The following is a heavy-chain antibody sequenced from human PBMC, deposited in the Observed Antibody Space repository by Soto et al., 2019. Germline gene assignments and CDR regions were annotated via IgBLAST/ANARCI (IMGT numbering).Heavy chain of an antibody. J-gene: IGHJ4*02. CDR2: ISSSSSYI. V-gene: IGHV3-21*01. CDR3: ARDPGPGGVFY. Sequence: GGSLRLSCAASGFTFSSYSMNWVRQAPGKGLEWVSSISSSSSYIYYADSVKGRFTISRDNAKNSLYLQMNSLRAEDTAVYYCARDPGPGGVFYWGQGTLVTVSS. CDR1: GFTFSSYS. D-gene: IGHD3-16*01.